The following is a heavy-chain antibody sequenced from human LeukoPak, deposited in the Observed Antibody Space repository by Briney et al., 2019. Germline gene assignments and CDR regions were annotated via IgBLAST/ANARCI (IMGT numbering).Heavy chain of an antibody. J-gene: IGHJ6*02. V-gene: IGHV1-2*02. CDR2: GT. D-gene: IGHD3-3*01. CDR3: ARDEYDFWSGPDGFYYYGMDV. Sequence: GTNYAQKFQGRVTMTRDTSISTAYMELSRLRSDDTAVYYCARDEYDFWSGPDGFYYYGMDVWGQGTTVTVSS.